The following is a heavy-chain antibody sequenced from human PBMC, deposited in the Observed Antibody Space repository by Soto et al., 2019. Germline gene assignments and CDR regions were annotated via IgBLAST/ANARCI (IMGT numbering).Heavy chain of an antibody. CDR2: IDPSDSYT. CDR3: ARRFPPRRICSGGSCYLYYYYGMDV. D-gene: IGHD2-15*01. Sequence: GESLKISCKGSGYSFTSYWISWVRQMPGKGLEWMGRIDPSDSYTNYSPSFQGHVTISADKSISTAYLQWSSRKAAATAMYYCARRFPPRRICSGGSCYLYYYYGMDVWGQGTTVTVSS. V-gene: IGHV5-10-1*01. J-gene: IGHJ6*02. CDR1: GYSFTSYW.